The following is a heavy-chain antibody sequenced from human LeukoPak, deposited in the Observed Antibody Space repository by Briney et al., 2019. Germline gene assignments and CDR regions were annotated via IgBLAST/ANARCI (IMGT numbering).Heavy chain of an antibody. J-gene: IGHJ4*02. CDR1: GFTFSSYA. D-gene: IGHD3-10*01. CDR3: AKDGRITMVRGVIWDDY. Sequence: GGSLRLSCAASGFTFSSYAMSWVRQAPGKGLEWGSAISGSGGSAYYADSVKGRFTISRDNSKNTLYLQMNSLRAEDTAVYYCAKDGRITMVRGVIWDDYWGQGTLVTVSS. V-gene: IGHV3-23*01. CDR2: ISGSGGSA.